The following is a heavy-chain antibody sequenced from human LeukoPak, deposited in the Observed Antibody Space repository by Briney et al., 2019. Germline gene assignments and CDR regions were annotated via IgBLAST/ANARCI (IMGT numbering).Heavy chain of an antibody. Sequence: GGSLRLSCAASGFTFSSYEMNWVRQALGKGLEWVSYISTGGSTIYYADSVKGRFTISRDNAKNSLYLQMNSLRVEDTAVYYCARDHYYGSGSSDYWGQGTLVTVSS. V-gene: IGHV3-48*03. CDR3: ARDHYYGSGSSDY. CDR2: ISTGGSTI. D-gene: IGHD3-10*01. CDR1: GFTFSSYE. J-gene: IGHJ4*02.